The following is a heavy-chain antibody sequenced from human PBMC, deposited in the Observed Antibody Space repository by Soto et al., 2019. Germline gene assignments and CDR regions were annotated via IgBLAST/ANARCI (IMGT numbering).Heavy chain of an antibody. D-gene: IGHD2-8*01. CDR2: IYYSGST. J-gene: IGHJ6*02. CDR1: GGSISSSSYY. CDR3: ARQDIVLMVYATGDYYYYGMAV. Sequence: SETLSLTCTVSGGSISSSSYYWGWIRQPPGKGLEWIGSIYYSGSTYYNPSLKSRVTISVDTSKNQFSLKLSSVTAADTAVYYCARQDIVLMVYATGDYYYYGMAVWGQGTTVTVSS. V-gene: IGHV4-39*01.